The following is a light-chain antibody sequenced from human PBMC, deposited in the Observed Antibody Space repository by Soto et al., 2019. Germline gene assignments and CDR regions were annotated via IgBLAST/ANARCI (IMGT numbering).Light chain of an antibody. J-gene: IGKJ1*01. CDR3: QQYGSSRWT. V-gene: IGKV3-20*01. Sequence: EIVLTQSPCTLSLSPGERATLSCRASQIVSSSYLAWYQQKPGQAPRLLIYGASSRATGIPDRFSGSGSGTDFTLTISRLEPEDFAVYYCQQYGSSRWTFGQGTKVDIK. CDR2: GAS. CDR1: QIVSSSY.